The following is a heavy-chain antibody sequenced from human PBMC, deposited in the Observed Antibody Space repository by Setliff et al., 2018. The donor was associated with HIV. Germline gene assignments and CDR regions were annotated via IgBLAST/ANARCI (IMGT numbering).Heavy chain of an antibody. CDR2: VSAWDGRT. V-gene: IGHV1-18*01. CDR1: GYLFTHYG. CDR3: ARAEGYYDSSVNHGRYYYYYMDV. Sequence: GASVKVSCKASGYLFTHYGVSWVRQAPGQGLEWVGWVSAWDGRTDYSQKVQGRVTMTTDASTSTAYMELRSLTSDDTAVYYCARAEGYYDSSVNHGRYYYYYMDVWGKGTTVTVS. J-gene: IGHJ6*03. D-gene: IGHD3-22*01.